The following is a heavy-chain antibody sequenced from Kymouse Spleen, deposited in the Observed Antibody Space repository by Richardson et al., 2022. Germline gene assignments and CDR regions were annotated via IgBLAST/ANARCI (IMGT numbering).Heavy chain of an antibody. V-gene: IGHV3-30*18. Sequence: QVQLVESGGGVVQPGRSLRLSCAASGFTFSSYGMHWVRQAPGKGLEWVAVISYDGSNKYYADSVKGRFTISRDNSKNTLYLQMNSLRAEDTAVYYCATLSTGTLFDYWGQGTLVTVSS. D-gene: IGHD1-1*01. CDR3: ATLSTGTLFDY. J-gene: IGHJ4*02. CDR1: GFTFSSYG. CDR2: ISYDGSNK.